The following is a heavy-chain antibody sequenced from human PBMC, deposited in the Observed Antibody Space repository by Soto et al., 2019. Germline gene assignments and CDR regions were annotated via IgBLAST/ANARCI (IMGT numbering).Heavy chain of an antibody. D-gene: IGHD3-10*01. CDR3: ARYFFGSGYGMDV. CDR2: IYPGDSDT. J-gene: IGHJ6*02. V-gene: IGHV5-51*01. CDR1: EYSFTSNW. Sequence: LGESLKISCKGSEYSFTSNWIGWVRQMPGKGLEWMGIIYPGDSDTRYSPSFQGQVTISADKSISTAYLQWSSLKASDTAMYYCARYFFGSGYGMDVWGQGTTVTVSS.